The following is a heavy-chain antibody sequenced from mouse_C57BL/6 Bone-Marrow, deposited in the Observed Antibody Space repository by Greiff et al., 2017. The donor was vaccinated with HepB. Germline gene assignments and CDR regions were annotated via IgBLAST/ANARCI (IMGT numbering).Heavy chain of an antibody. D-gene: IGHD1-1*01. CDR1: GYTFTDYE. CDR2: IDPETGGT. Sequence: VQLQQSGAELVRPGASVTLSCKASGYTFTDYEMHWVKQTPVHGLEWIGAIDPETGGTAYNQKFTGKAILTADKSSSTAYMELRSLTSEDSAVYYGTRDGSSPAWFAYVGQGTLVTVSA. V-gene: IGHV1-15*01. CDR3: TRDGSSPAWFAY. J-gene: IGHJ3*01.